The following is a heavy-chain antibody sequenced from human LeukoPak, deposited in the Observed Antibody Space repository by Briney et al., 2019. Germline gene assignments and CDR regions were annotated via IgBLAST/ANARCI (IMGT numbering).Heavy chain of an antibody. Sequence: ETSETRSLTCAVYGGSFSGYYWGWIRQSPEKGLEWIGSIYYTGGTHYSPSLKSRVTISVDTSKNQFSLKLSSVTAADTAVYYCARHGGTRITLIQVYYFDYWGQGTLVTVSS. CDR1: GGSFSGYY. CDR3: ARHGGTRITLIQVYYFDY. CDR2: IYYTGGT. D-gene: IGHD4-11*01. J-gene: IGHJ4*02. V-gene: IGHV4-39*01.